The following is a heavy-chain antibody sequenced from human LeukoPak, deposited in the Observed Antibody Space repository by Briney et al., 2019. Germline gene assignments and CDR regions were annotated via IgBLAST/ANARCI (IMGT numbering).Heavy chain of an antibody. J-gene: IGHJ4*02. CDR2: FDPEDGET. CDR1: GYTLTELS. V-gene: IGHV1-24*01. Sequence: AASVKVSCKVSGYTLTELSMHWVRQAPGEGLEWMGGFDPEDGETIYAQKFQGRVTMTEDTSTDTAYMELSSLRSEDTAVYYCATPHYDSSGYFVYWGQGTLVTVSS. CDR3: ATPHYDSSGYFVY. D-gene: IGHD3-22*01.